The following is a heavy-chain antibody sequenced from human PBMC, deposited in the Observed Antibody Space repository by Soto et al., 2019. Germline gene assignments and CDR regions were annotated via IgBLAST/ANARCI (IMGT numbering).Heavy chain of an antibody. J-gene: IGHJ4*02. CDR3: AKDRLAGGFDY. D-gene: IGHD3-16*01. CDR2: VSATAGTT. Sequence: GGSLRLSWAASGVNVINYAVSGVRQAPGKGLEWVSLVSATAGTTYYTDSVKGRFTISRDNSRNTVYLQMNSLRADDTAVYYCAKDRLAGGFDYWGQGTLVTVSS. CDR1: GVNVINYA. V-gene: IGHV3-23*01.